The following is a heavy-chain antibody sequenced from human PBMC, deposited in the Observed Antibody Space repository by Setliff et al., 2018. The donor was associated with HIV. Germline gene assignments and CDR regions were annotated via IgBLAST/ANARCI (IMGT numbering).Heavy chain of an antibody. D-gene: IGHD1-1*01. V-gene: IGHV3-7*03. CDR1: GFSFRTYW. Sequence: GGSLRLSCAVSGFSFRTYWMSWVRQAPGKGLEWVANIQQDGSGKYYVDSVKGRFTISRDNAKSSLYLQMNSLRAEDTAVYYCARDTGWKIDIWGQGTMVTVSS. CDR3: ARDTGWKIDI. J-gene: IGHJ3*02. CDR2: IQQDGSGK.